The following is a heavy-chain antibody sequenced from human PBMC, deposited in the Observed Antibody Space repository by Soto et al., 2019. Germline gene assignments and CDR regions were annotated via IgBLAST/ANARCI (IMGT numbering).Heavy chain of an antibody. CDR1: GGSISSSSYY. CDR2: IYYSGRT. V-gene: IGHV4-39*01. D-gene: IGHD6-13*01. CDR3: ARRIAAAGID. J-gene: IGHJ4*02. Sequence: SETLSLTCTVSGGSISSSSYYWGWIRQPPGKGLEWIGSIYYSGRTYYNPSFKSRVTISVDTSKNQFSLKLSSVTAADTAVYYCARRIAAAGIDWGQGTLVTVSS.